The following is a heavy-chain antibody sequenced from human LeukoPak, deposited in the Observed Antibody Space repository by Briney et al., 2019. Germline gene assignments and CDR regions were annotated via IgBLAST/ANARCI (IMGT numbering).Heavy chain of an antibody. D-gene: IGHD3-10*01. CDR2: INTNTGNP. V-gene: IGHV7-4-1*02. CDR1: GYGLTSYA. CDR3: ARGRGASSGSGSHGTTSYYYMDV. J-gene: IGHJ6*03. Sequence: ASVKVSCKASGYGLTSYALNWVRQAPGQGFEWMGWINTNTGNPTYAQGFTGRFVFSLDTSVSTAHLQISSLKAEDTAVYFCARGRGASSGSGSHGTTSYYYMDVWGKGTTVTVSS.